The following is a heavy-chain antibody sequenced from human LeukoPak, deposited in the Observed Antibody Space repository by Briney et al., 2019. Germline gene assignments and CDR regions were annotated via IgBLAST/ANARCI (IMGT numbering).Heavy chain of an antibody. D-gene: IGHD3-10*01. J-gene: IGHJ3*02. CDR3: ARDDVVSGLGSFDI. CDR1: GFTVSSDY. CDR2: IYSGGTT. V-gene: IGHV3-53*01. Sequence: PGGSLRLSCAASGFTVSSDYMSWVRQAPGKGLEWVSVIYSGGTTYHADSVKGRFTISRDNSKNTLYLQMNSLRAEDTAVYYCARDDVVSGLGSFDIWGQGTMVTVSS.